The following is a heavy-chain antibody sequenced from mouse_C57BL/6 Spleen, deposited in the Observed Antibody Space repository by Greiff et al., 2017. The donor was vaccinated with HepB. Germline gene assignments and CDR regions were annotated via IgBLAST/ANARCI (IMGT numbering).Heavy chain of an antibody. Sequence: VQLQQSGPELVKPGASVKISCKASGYAFSSSWMNWVKQRPGKGLEWIGRIYPGDGDTNYNGKFKGKATLTADKSSSTDYMQLSSLTSEDSAVYFCVTGSYDGSDGEVFDYWGQGTTLTVSS. J-gene: IGHJ2*01. CDR1: GYAFSSSW. V-gene: IGHV1-82*01. D-gene: IGHD2-3*01. CDR2: IYPGDGDT. CDR3: VTGSYDGSDGEVFDY.